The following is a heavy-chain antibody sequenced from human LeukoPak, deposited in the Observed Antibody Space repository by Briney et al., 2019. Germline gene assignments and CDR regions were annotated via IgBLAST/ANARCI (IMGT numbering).Heavy chain of an antibody. CDR3: AREDRSSTSFDP. D-gene: IGHD2-2*01. V-gene: IGHV1-18*01. CDR2: ISAYNGNT. J-gene: IGHJ5*02. Sequence: ASLKVSCKASGYTFTSYGISWVRQAPGQGLEWMGWISAYNGNTNYAQKLQGRVTMTRDTSISTAYMELSRLRSDDTAVYYCAREDRSSTSFDPWGQGTLVTVSS. CDR1: GYTFTSYG.